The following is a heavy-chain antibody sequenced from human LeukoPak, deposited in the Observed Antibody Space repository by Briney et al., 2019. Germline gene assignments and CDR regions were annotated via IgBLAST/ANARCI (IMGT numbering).Heavy chain of an antibody. V-gene: IGHV4-4*02. CDR3: AREGGFYRPLDY. Sequence: SETLSLTCGVSGGSVSSTNWWTWTRQPPGKGLEWIGEVHLDGRTNFNPSLKSRLTMSVDLSENHVSLKLTSVTAADTAVYYCAREGGFYRPLDYSGQGTLVTVSS. D-gene: IGHD6-25*01. CDR2: VHLDGRT. J-gene: IGHJ4*02. CDR1: GGSVSSTNW.